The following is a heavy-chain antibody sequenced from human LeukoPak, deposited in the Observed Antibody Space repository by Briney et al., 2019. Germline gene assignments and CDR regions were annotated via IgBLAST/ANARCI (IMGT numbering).Heavy chain of an antibody. D-gene: IGHD2-2*02. CDR2: MNPNSGNT. Sequence: RASVKVSCKASGYTFTSYDINWVRQATGQGLEWMGWMNPNSGNTGYAQKFQGRVTMTRNTSISTAYMELSSLRSEDTAVYYCARGTPNCSSTSCYSLLHYYYGMDVWGQGTTVTVSS. CDR3: ARGTPNCSSTSCYSLLHYYYGMDV. V-gene: IGHV1-8*01. CDR1: GYTFTSYD. J-gene: IGHJ6*02.